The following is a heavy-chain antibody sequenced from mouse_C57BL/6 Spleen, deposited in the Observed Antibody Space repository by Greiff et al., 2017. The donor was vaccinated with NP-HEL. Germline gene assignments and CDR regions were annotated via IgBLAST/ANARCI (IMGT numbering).Heavy chain of an antibody. CDR2: IRNKANGYTT. CDR3: ARYNGSGHYYAMDY. CDR1: GFTFTDYY. Sequence: EVQLVESGGGLVQPGGSLSLSCAASGFTFTDYYMSWVRQPPGKALEWLGFIRNKANGYTTEYSASVKGQFTISRDNSQSILYLQMNALRAEDSATYYCARYNGSGHYYAMDYWGQGTSVTVSS. D-gene: IGHD1-1*01. V-gene: IGHV7-3*01. J-gene: IGHJ4*01.